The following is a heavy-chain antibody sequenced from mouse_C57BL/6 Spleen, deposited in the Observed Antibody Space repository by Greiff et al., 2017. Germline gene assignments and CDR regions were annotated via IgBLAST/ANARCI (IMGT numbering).Heavy chain of an antibody. CDR2: ISSGGSYT. D-gene: IGHD1-1*01. Sequence: EVMLVESGGDLVKPGGSLKLSCAASGFTFSSYGMSWVRQTPDKRLEWVATISSGGSYTYYPDSVKGRFTISRENAKNTLYLQVSSLKSEDTAMYYCARPLITTVVATENYFDYWGQGTTLTVSS. J-gene: IGHJ2*01. V-gene: IGHV5-6*01. CDR3: ARPLITTVVATENYFDY. CDR1: GFTFSSYG.